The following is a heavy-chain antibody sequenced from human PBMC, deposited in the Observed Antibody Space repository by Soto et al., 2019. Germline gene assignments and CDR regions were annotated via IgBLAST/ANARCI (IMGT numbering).Heavy chain of an antibody. CDR1: GGSISSSSYY. D-gene: IGHD1-26*01. V-gene: IGHV4-39*01. J-gene: IGHJ2*01. Sequence: QLQLQESGPGLVKPSETLSLTCTVSGGSISSSSYYWGWIRQPPGKGLEWIGSIYYSGSTYYNPSLKSRVTISVDTSKNQFSLKLGSVTAADTAVYYCASAYSGSYYFWHNWYFDLWGRGTLVTVSS. CDR3: ASAYSGSYYFWHNWYFDL. CDR2: IYYSGST.